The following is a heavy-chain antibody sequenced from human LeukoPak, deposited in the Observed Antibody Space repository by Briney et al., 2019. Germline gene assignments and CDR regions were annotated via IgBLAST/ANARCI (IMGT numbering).Heavy chain of an antibody. D-gene: IGHD3-16*01. J-gene: IGHJ4*02. CDR3: TRRLDD. V-gene: IGHV3-7*01. Sequence: GGSLRLSCAASGFTFSDYYMSWVRQAPGKGLEWVANIKHDESEKNYLDSVKGRFTISRDNAQNSLYLQMNSLRVEDTAVYYCTRRLDDWGQGTLVTVSS. CDR2: IKHDESEK. CDR1: GFTFSDYY.